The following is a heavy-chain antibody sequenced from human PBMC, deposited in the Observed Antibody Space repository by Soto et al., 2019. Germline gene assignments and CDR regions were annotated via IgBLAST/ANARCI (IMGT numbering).Heavy chain of an antibody. V-gene: IGHV3-48*01. CDR3: ARAPRGVVAAHITNYYYGMDV. CDR2: ISSSSSTI. CDR1: GFTFSSYS. D-gene: IGHD2-15*01. J-gene: IGHJ6*02. Sequence: GGSLRLSCAASGFTFSSYSMNWVRQAPGKGLEWVSYISSSSSTIYYADSVKGRFTISRDNAKNSLYLQMNSLRAEDTAVYYCARAPRGVVAAHITNYYYGMDVWGQGTTVTVSS.